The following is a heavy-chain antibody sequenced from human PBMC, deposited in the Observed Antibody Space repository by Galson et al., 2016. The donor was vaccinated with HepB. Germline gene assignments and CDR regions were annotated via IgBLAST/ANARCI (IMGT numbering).Heavy chain of an antibody. CDR3: ARGAGGWYYFDY. CDR1: GFTFSSYW. Sequence: SLRLSCAASGFTFSSYWMHWVRQAPGKGLVWVSRIDSDGSSTSYADSVEGRFTISRDNAKNTLYLQMNSLRAEDTAVYYCARGAGGWYYFDYWGQGTLVTVSS. V-gene: IGHV3-74*01. D-gene: IGHD6-19*01. CDR2: IDSDGSST. J-gene: IGHJ4*02.